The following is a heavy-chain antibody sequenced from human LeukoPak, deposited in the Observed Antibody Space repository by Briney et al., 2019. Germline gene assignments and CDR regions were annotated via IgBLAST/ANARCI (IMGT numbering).Heavy chain of an antibody. CDR1: GASITSADYY. Sequence: ETLSLTCTVSGASITSADYYWGWIRQALGKGLEWVSAVSGSGGRGTTYYADSVKGWFTISRDNAKNTVYLQLNSLSAEDTAVYYCAGHPRFLEWYSWSTPWGQGTLVTVSS. V-gene: IGHV3-23*01. D-gene: IGHD3-3*01. J-gene: IGHJ5*02. CDR3: AGHPRFLEWYSWSTP. CDR2: VSGSGGRGTT.